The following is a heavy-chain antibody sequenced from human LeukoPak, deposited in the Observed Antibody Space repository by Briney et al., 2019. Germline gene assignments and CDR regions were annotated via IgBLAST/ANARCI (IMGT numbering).Heavy chain of an antibody. D-gene: IGHD6-19*01. J-gene: IGHJ4*02. Sequence: SETLSLTCTVSGGSISSYYWSWIRQPPGKGPEWIEYIYYSGSANYNPSLKSRVTISVDTSKNQFSLKLSSVTAADTAVYYCARVTYSSGWYVDYWGQGTLVTVSS. CDR3: ARVTYSSGWYVDY. CDR1: GGSISSYY. CDR2: IYYSGSA. V-gene: IGHV4-59*01.